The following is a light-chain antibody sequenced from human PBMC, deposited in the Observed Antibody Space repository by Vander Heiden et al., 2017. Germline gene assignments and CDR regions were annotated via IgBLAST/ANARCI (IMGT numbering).Light chain of an antibody. V-gene: IGKV4-1*01. Sequence: IVLTQSPASLAVSLGERPTINCKSSQSGFYSFNNNNYLAWYQQKPGQPPKLLIYWASTRQSGVPDRFSGSGSGTDFTLTISSLQADDVAVYYCQQYYIAPLTFGGGTRVEIK. CDR1: QSGFYSFNNNNY. CDR3: QQYYIAPLT. J-gene: IGKJ4*02. CDR2: WAS.